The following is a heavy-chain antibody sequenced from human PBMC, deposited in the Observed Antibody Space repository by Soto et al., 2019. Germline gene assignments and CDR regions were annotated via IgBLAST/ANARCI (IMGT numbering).Heavy chain of an antibody. CDR1: GYTFTSYA. V-gene: IGHV1-3*01. CDR3: ATSGGSGSYLFYYRMDV. CDR2: INAGNGNT. J-gene: IGHJ6*02. Sequence: ASVKVSCKASGYTFTSYAMHWVRHAPGQRLEWMGWINAGNGNTKYSQKFQGRVTITRDTSASTAYMELSSLRSEDTDVYYCATSGGSGSYLFYYRMDVWGQGTTVTVSS. D-gene: IGHD3-10*01.